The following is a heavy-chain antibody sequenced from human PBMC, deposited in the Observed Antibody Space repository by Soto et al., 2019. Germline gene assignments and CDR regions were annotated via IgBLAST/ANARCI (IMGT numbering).Heavy chain of an antibody. Sequence: QVQLQESGPGRVKPSQTLSLTCSVSGGSISSGDYYWSWIRQPPGKGLEWIGYIYYSGSTYYNPSLKSRVTISVDTSKNQFSLKLSSVTAADTAVYYCARDPITMVRGVREGYWGQGTLVTVSS. J-gene: IGHJ4*02. CDR1: GGSISSGDYY. V-gene: IGHV4-30-4*01. D-gene: IGHD3-10*01. CDR3: ARDPITMVRGVREGY. CDR2: IYYSGST.